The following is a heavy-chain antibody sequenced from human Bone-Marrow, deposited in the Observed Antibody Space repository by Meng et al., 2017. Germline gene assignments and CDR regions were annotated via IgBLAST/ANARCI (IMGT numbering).Heavy chain of an antibody. D-gene: IGHD2-21*02. J-gene: IGHJ4*02. V-gene: IGHV4-39*07. Sequence: SETLSLTCTVSGGSISSGGYYWSWIRQHPGKGLEWIGEINHSGSTNYNPSLKSRVTISVDTSKNQFSLKLSSVTAADTAVYYCARILWGGDPREDYWGQGTLVTVSS. CDR1: GGSISSGGYY. CDR3: ARILWGGDPREDY. CDR2: INHSGST.